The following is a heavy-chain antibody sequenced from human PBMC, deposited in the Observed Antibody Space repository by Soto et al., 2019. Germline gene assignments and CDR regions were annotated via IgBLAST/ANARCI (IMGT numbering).Heavy chain of an antibody. V-gene: IGHV3-72*01. CDR3: VRGGYGEWGTDV. CDR2: SRNKANSDST. CDR1: GFTFSDHY. J-gene: IGHJ6*02. Sequence: EVQLVESGGGLVQPGGSLRLSCAASGFTFSDHYMGWVRQAPGKGLEWVGRSRNKANSDSTEYAASGKGRFNISRDVSKDSVNLPLNILITEVTAVYYCVRGGYGEWGTDVWGQGTSVTVSS. D-gene: IGHD3-16*01.